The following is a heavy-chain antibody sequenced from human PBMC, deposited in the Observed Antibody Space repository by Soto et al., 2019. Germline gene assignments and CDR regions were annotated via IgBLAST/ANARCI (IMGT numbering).Heavy chain of an antibody. CDR1: GFTFDNYA. V-gene: IGHV3-30*04. J-gene: IGHJ3*02. Sequence: HPGGSLRLSCAASGFTFDNYAMHWVRQAPGKGLEWVAVISCDGSNNYYADSVKGRFTISRDNSKNTLYLQMNSLRAEDTAVYYCAKEQYYDFWSGYGDAFDIWGQGTMVTVSS. CDR3: AKEQYYDFWSGYGDAFDI. D-gene: IGHD3-3*01. CDR2: ISCDGSNN.